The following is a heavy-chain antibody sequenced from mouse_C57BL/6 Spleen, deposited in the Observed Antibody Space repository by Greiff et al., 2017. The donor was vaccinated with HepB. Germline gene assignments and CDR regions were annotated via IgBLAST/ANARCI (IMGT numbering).Heavy chain of an antibody. J-gene: IGHJ2*01. Sequence: QVQLQQSGAELVKPGASVKLSCKASGYTFTSYWMHWVKQRPGQGLEWIGMIHPNSGSTNYNEKFKSKATLTVDKSSSTAYMQLSSLTSEDSAVYYCARGDDYYYFDYWGQGTTLTVSS. CDR2: IHPNSGST. CDR3: ARGDDYYYFDY. V-gene: IGHV1-64*01. CDR1: GYTFTSYW. D-gene: IGHD2-4*01.